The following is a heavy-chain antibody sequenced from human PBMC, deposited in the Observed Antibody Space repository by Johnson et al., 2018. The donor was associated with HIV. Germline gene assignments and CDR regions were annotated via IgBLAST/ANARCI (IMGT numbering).Heavy chain of an antibody. CDR2: ISYDGSDK. J-gene: IGHJ3*02. Sequence: QVQLVESGGGLVQPGRSLRLSCAASGFTFDDYAMHWVRQAPGKGLEWVAVISYDGSDKDYADSVKGRFTISRDSSKNTLYLQMNSLRIEATAVYYCARDGDDGDGPDGTKGAFDIWGQGTMVTVSS. CDR3: ARDGDDGDGPDGTKGAFDI. V-gene: IGHV3-30*04. D-gene: IGHD5-24*01. CDR1: GFTFDDYA.